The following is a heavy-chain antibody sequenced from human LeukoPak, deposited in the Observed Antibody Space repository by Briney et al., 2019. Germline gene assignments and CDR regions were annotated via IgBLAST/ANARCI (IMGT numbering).Heavy chain of an antibody. D-gene: IGHD6-13*01. CDR1: GFMFSSYW. J-gene: IGHJ4*02. CDR3: ASPFSADGSW. Sequence: GGSLRLSCAASGFMFSSYWMAWVRQAPGKGLEWVAHIKEDGSEKYSVDSVKGRFTISRDNAKNSLYLQMNSPRAEDTAVYYCASPFSADGSWWGQGTLVTVSS. V-gene: IGHV3-7*01. CDR2: IKEDGSEK.